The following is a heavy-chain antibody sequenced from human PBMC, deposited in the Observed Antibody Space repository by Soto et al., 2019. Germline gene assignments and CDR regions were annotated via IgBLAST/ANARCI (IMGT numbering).Heavy chain of an antibody. CDR1: GFTFSSYW. D-gene: IGHD4-4*01. J-gene: IGHJ5*01. CDR2: INSDGGTT. V-gene: IGHV3-74*01. CDR3: TRGYSTHGAS. Sequence: PGGSLRHSCAASGFTFSSYWMHWVRQAPGKGLVWVSRINSDGGTTTYADSVKGRFTISRDNAKNTLYLQMNSLRAEDTAVYYCTRGYSTHGASWGHGTLVTVSS.